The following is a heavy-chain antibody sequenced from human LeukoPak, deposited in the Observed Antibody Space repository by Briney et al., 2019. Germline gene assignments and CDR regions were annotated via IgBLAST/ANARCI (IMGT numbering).Heavy chain of an antibody. CDR2: IYHRGDT. CDR3: ARGLVRGVTKFDP. Sequence: PSETLSLTCTVSGGSMIGYYWNWIRQPPGKGLEWVGYIYHRGDTSYNPSLKSRVTISVDLSKNQFSLRLTSVTAADTAVYYCARGLVRGVTKFDPWGQGTLVTVSS. D-gene: IGHD3-10*01. V-gene: IGHV4-59*01. J-gene: IGHJ5*02. CDR1: GGSMIGYY.